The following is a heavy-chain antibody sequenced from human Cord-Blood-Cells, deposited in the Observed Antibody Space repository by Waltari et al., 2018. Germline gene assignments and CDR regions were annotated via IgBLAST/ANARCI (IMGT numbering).Heavy chain of an antibody. CDR2: IYYSGCT. D-gene: IGHD7-27*01. CDR1: GGSISSSSYY. CDR3: ARRVLGISGLGVDLGI. V-gene: IGHV4-39*01. J-gene: IGHJ3*02. Sequence: QLQLQESGPGLVKPSETLSLTCTVSGGSISSSSYYCGWIRQPPGNGLEWIGSIYYSGCTYSSPILKGRVTISLDTAKCQFTLKLRSVAGAGSAVYYCARRVLGISGLGVDLGIWGQGTMVTVAS.